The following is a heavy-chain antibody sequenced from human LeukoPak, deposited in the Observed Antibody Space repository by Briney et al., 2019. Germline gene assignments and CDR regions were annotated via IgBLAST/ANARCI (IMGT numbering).Heavy chain of an antibody. CDR2: IWYDGSNK. Sequence: PGGSLRLSCAASGFTFSKYAMHWVRQAPGKGLEWVAVIWYDGSNKYYADSVKGRFTISRDNSKNTLYLQMNSLRAEDTAVYYCARDRDGWFDPWGQGTLVTVSS. CDR3: ARDRDGWFDP. CDR1: GFTFSKYA. J-gene: IGHJ5*02. D-gene: IGHD5-24*01. V-gene: IGHV3-33*08.